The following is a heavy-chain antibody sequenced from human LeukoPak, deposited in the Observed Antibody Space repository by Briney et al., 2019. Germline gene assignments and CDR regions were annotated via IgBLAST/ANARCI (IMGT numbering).Heavy chain of an antibody. CDR3: ARDRRAYYYDSSGFVLGAFDI. D-gene: IGHD3-22*01. J-gene: IGHJ3*02. V-gene: IGHV4-31*03. CDR1: GGSISSGGYY. Sequence: SETLSLTCTVSGGSISSGGYYWSWIRQHPGKGLEWIGYIYYSGSTYYNPSLKSRVTISVDTSKNQFPLKLSSVTAADTAVYYCARDRRAYYYDSSGFVLGAFDIWGQGTMVTVSS. CDR2: IYYSGST.